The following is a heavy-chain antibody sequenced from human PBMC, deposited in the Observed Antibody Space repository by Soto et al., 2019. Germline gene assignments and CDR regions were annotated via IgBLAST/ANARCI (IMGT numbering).Heavy chain of an antibody. V-gene: IGHV1-69*13. D-gene: IGHD3-16*01. Sequence: GASVKVSCKASGGTFSSYAISWVRRAPGQGLEWMGGIIPIFGTANYAQKFQGRVTITADESTSTAYMEPSSLRSEDTAVYYCARARSIGGSYYYYYGMDVWGQGTTVTVSS. CDR1: GGTFSSYA. CDR3: ARARSIGGSYYYYYGMDV. J-gene: IGHJ6*02. CDR2: IIPIFGTA.